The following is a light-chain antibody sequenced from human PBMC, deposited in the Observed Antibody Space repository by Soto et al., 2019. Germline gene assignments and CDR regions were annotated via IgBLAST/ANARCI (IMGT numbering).Light chain of an antibody. V-gene: IGLV2-14*01. Sequence: QSALTQPASVSGSPGQSITISCTGTSSDVGGHNSVAWYQHNPGKAPKLMIYDVSNRPSGVSSRFSGSKSGNTASLSISGLQAEDEADYYCSSYTNINTRACVFGTGTKVTVL. CDR3: SSYTNINTRACV. J-gene: IGLJ1*01. CDR1: SSDVGGHNS. CDR2: DVS.